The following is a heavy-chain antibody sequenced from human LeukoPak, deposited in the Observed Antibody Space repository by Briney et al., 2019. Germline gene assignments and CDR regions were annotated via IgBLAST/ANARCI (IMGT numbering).Heavy chain of an antibody. Sequence: SETLSLTCTVSGGSISSSSYYWGWIRQPPGKGLEWIGNIYYSGSTYYNPSLKSRVTISVDTSKNQFSLKLSSVTAADTAVYYCARDFGYSSSWYSNWGQGTLVTVSS. CDR2: IYYSGST. CDR1: GGSISSSSYY. V-gene: IGHV4-39*02. J-gene: IGHJ4*02. D-gene: IGHD6-13*01. CDR3: ARDFGYSSSWYSN.